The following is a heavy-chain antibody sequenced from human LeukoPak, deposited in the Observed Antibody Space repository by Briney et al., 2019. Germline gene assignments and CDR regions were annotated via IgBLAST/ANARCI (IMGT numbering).Heavy chain of an antibody. V-gene: IGHV1-2*02. J-gene: IGHJ4*02. CDR2: INPNSGGT. Sequence: ASVKVSCKASGYTFTGYYMHWVRQAPGQGLEWMGWINPNSGGTNYAQKFQGRVTMTRDTSISTAYMELSRLRSDDTAVYYCARVGDVTYYYDSSGYSIDYWGQGTLVTVSS. D-gene: IGHD3-22*01. CDR3: ARVGDVTYYYDSSGYSIDY. CDR1: GYTFTGYY.